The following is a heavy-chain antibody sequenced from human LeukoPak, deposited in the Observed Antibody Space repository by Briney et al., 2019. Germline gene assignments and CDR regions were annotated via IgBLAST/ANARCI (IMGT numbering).Heavy chain of an antibody. CDR3: ARGNTIFGVVIDFDY. V-gene: IGHV3-11*01. CDR2: ISSSGSTI. Sequence: GGSLRLSCAASGFTFSDYYMSWIRQAPGKGLEWVSYISSSGSTIYYADSVKGRFTISRDNAKSSLYLQMNSLRAEDTAVYYCARGNTIFGVVIDFDYWGQGTLVTVSS. CDR1: GFTFSDYY. J-gene: IGHJ4*02. D-gene: IGHD3-3*01.